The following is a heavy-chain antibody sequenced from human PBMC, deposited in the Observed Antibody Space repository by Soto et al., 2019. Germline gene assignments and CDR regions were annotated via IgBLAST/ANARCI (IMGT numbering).Heavy chain of an antibody. CDR2: TYQSGSA. CDR1: GGSITSGGYS. CDR3: ARDCYGMDV. V-gene: IGHV4-30-2*06. J-gene: IGHJ6*02. Sequence: SETLSLTCTVSGGSITSGGYSWTWIRQSPGKGLEWIGCTYQSGSAYYNPSLKSRVTISVDRSKNQFSLNLTSVTAADTAVYYCARDCYGMDVWGQGTTVTVSS.